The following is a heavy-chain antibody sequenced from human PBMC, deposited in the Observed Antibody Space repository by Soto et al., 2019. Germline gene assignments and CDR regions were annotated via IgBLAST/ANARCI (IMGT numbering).Heavy chain of an antibody. D-gene: IGHD3-22*01. CDR1: GYTFTSYY. V-gene: IGHV1-46*01. Sequence: ASVKVSCKASGYTFTSYYMHWVRQAPGQGLEWMGIINPSGGSTSYAQKFQGRVTMTRDTSTSTVYMELSSLRSEDTAVYYCARDIVSDSSGYLSLPQDYWGQGTLVTVSS. CDR3: ARDIVSDSSGYLSLPQDY. J-gene: IGHJ4*02. CDR2: INPSGGST.